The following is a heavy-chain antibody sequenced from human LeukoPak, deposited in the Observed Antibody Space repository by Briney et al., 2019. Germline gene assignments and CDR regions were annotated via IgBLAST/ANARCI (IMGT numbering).Heavy chain of an antibody. CDR3: ARGSRYYGSGSYYNARNSNWFDP. V-gene: IGHV4-34*01. CDR2: INHSGST. CDR1: GGSFSGYY. Sequence: SETLSLTCAVYGGSFSGYYWSWIGQPPGKGLEWIGEINHSGSTNYNPSLKSRVTISVDTSKNQFSLKLSSVTAADTAVYYCARGSRYYGSGSYYNARNSNWFDPWGQGTLVTVSS. D-gene: IGHD3-10*01. J-gene: IGHJ5*02.